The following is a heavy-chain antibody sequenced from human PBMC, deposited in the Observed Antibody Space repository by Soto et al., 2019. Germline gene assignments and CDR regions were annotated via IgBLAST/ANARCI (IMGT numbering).Heavy chain of an antibody. CDR2: LDGAGGST. Sequence: GGSLRLSCLASGFAFSDYAMTWVRHVPGRGLEWVASLDGAGGSTYYADSVRGRFTISRDNSQNTLFLQMKRLTVDDTAIYYCTAPRDEYGSGVSWFTYGMDIWGQGTTVTVSS. D-gene: IGHD3-10*01. V-gene: IGHV3-23*01. CDR3: TAPRDEYGSGVSWFTYGMDI. CDR1: GFAFSDYA. J-gene: IGHJ6*02.